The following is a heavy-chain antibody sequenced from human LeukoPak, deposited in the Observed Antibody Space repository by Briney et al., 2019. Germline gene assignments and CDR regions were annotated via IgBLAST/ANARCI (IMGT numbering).Heavy chain of an antibody. CDR2: INQDGSEK. Sequence: GGSLRLSCAASGFTFSRYWMSWVRQAPGKGLEWVANINQDGSEKYYVDSVKGRFTISRDNAKNSLFLQMNSLRAEDTAVYYCARGEVVTASLPDYFYYYVDVWGKGTTVTISS. V-gene: IGHV3-7*01. CDR1: GFTFSRYW. J-gene: IGHJ6*03. CDR3: ARGEVVTASLPDYFYYYVDV. D-gene: IGHD2-21*02.